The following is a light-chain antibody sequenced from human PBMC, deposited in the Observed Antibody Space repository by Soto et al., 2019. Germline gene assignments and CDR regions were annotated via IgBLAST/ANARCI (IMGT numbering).Light chain of an antibody. V-gene: IGKV1-39*01. Sequence: IQMTQSPSSLSASIGETVTITCRASQDISGRLNWYQQTRGRVPKLLIYGASNLESGVPSRFSGSGSGTDFTLTISGLPHEDFASYYCKQCYSPPLTVGGGTKVDIK. CDR3: KQCYSPPLT. CDR2: GAS. CDR1: QDISGR. J-gene: IGKJ4*01.